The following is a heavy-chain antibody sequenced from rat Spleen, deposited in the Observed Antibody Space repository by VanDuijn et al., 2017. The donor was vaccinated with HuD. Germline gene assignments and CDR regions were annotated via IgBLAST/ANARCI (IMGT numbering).Heavy chain of an antibody. D-gene: IGHD5-1*01. CDR2: IWAGGGE. J-gene: IGHJ1*01. CDR3: ARPNQLGGYWYLDF. V-gene: IGHV2-72*01. CDR1: GFTFSHYG. Sequence: VQLVESGGDLVQPGRSLKLSCAASGFTFSHYGMAWVRQSPGKSLAWMGTIWAGGGEDYHWTVRSRLSISRDTSKSQVFLKMNSLQPEDTGTYYCARPNQLGGYWYLDFWGPGTMVTVSS.